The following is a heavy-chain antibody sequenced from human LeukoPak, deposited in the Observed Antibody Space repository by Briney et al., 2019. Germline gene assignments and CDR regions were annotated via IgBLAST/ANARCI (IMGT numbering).Heavy chain of an antibody. CDR2: ISYDGSNK. J-gene: IGHJ6*02. V-gene: IGHV3-30-3*01. CDR3: ARGSYGMDV. Sequence: GRSLRLSCAASGFTFSDYAMHWVRQAPGKGLEWVAVISYDGSNKYCADSVKGGFTISRDDSKNTLFLQMNSLRAEDTAVYYCARGSYGMDVWGQGTTVTVSS. CDR1: GFTFSDYA.